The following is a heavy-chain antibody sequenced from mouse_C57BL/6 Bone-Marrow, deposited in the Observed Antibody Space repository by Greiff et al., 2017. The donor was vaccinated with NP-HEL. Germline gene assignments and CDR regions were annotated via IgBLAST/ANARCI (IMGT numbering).Heavy chain of an antibody. V-gene: IGHV14-4*01. CDR3: TGGIYYDYPWFAY. CDR2: IDPENGDT. CDR1: GFNIKDDY. Sequence: EVQGVESGAELVRPGASVKLSCTASGFNIKDDYMHWVKQRPEQGLEWIGWIDPENGDTEYASKFQGKATITADTSSNTAYLQLSSLTSEDTAVYYCTGGIYYDYPWFAYWGQGTLVTVSA. J-gene: IGHJ3*01. D-gene: IGHD2-4*01.